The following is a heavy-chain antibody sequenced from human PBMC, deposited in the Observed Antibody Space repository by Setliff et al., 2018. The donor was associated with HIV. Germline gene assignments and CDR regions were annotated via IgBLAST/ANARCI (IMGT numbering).Heavy chain of an antibody. CDR2: IYYSGST. CDR1: GGSISSSSYY. D-gene: IGHD4-17*01. V-gene: IGHV4-39*07. J-gene: IGHJ4*02. Sequence: PSETLSLTCTVSGGSISSSSYYWGWIRQPPGKGLEWIGSIYYSGSTYYNPSLKSRVTISVDTSKNQFSLKLSSVTAADTAVYYCARDVSAYGDYGDYWGQGTLVTVS. CDR3: ARDVSAYGDYGDY.